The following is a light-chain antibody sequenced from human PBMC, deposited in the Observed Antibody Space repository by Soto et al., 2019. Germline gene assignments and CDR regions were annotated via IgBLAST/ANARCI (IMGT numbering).Light chain of an antibody. V-gene: IGKV3-15*01. J-gene: IGKJ1*01. CDR2: GAS. CDR1: QSVSSN. Sequence: EIVMTQSPATLSVSPGERATLSCRASQSVSSNLAWYQQKPGQAPRLLIYGASTRATGIPARFSGSGSGTEFTLTISSLQSEDFAVYYFQQYNTWPTFGQGTKVEIK. CDR3: QQYNTWPT.